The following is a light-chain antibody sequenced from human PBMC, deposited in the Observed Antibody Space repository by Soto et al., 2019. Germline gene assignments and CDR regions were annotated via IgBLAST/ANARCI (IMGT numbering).Light chain of an antibody. V-gene: IGKV1-39*01. J-gene: IGKJ1*01. CDR3: HQSYSTPR. CDR2: AAS. Sequence: DIQMTQSPSSLSASVGDRATITCRASQSISSYFNWYQQKPGKAPKLLIYAASSLQSGVPSRFGGSGSGTDFTLTISSLHAEDVATYYCHQSYSTPRFGQGTKVEIK. CDR1: QSISSY.